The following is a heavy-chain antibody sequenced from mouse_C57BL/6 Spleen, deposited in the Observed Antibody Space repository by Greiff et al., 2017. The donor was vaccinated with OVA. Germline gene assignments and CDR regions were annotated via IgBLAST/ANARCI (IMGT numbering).Heavy chain of an antibody. V-gene: IGHV1-26*01. CDR3: APYDGYFDY. CDR1: GYTFTDYY. CDR2: INPNNGGT. D-gene: IGHD2-3*01. J-gene: IGHJ2*01. Sequence: EVQLQQSGPELVKPRASVKISCKASGYTFTDYYMNWVKQSHGKSLEWIGDINPNNGGTSYNQKFKGKATLTVDKSSSTAYMELRSLTSEDTAVYYCAPYDGYFDYWGQGTTLTVSS.